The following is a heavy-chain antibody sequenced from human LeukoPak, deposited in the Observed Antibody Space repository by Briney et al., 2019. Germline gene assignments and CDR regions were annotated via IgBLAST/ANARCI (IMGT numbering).Heavy chain of an antibody. CDR1: GASISSTSHY. J-gene: IGHJ4*02. CDR3: ARSWGYDFWSGNLLDY. D-gene: IGHD3-3*01. V-gene: IGHV4-39*07. CDR2: IYYTGST. Sequence: SETLSLTCTVSGASISSTSHYWGWIRQPPGTGLEWVGSIYYTGSTYQNPSLKSRVTVSLDMSKNQFSLELSSVTAAGTAVYHCARSWGYDFWSGNLLDYWGQGRLVTVSS.